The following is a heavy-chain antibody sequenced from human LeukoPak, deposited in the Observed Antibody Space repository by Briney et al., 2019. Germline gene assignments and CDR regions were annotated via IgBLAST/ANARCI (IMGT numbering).Heavy chain of an antibody. Sequence: PSQTLSLTCTVSGGSISSYYWSWIRHPPGKGLEWIGYIFYSGSTNYNPSLTSRVTISVDTSKNQFSLKLSSVTAADTAVYYWARDARYCSGGSCYRANWFDPWGQGTLVTVSS. D-gene: IGHD2-15*01. CDR3: ARDARYCSGGSCYRANWFDP. CDR2: IFYSGST. J-gene: IGHJ5*02. V-gene: IGHV4-59*01. CDR1: GGSISSYY.